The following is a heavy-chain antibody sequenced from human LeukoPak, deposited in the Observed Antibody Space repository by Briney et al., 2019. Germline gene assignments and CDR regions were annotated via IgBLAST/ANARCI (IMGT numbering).Heavy chain of an antibody. Sequence: SETLSLTCTVSGGSIISYYWSWIRQPPGKGLEWIGYIYTSGSTNYNPSLKSRVTISVDTSKNQFSLKLSSVTAADTAVYYCARHVYGKGDFDYWGQGTLVTVSS. CDR1: GGSIISYY. J-gene: IGHJ4*02. CDR3: ARHVYGKGDFDY. CDR2: IYTSGST. V-gene: IGHV4-4*09. D-gene: IGHD4-17*01.